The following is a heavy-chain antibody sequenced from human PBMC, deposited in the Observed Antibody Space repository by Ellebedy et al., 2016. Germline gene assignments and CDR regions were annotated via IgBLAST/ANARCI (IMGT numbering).Heavy chain of an antibody. CDR1: GFTFTSSA. D-gene: IGHD6-19*01. J-gene: IGHJ6*02. V-gene: IGHV1-58*02. Sequence: SVKVSXXASGFTFTSSAMQWVRQARGQRLEWIGWIVVGSGNTNYAQKFQERVTITRDMSTSTAYMELSSLRSEDTAVYYCATLAGHYYYGMDVWGQGTTVTVSS. CDR3: ATLAGHYYYGMDV. CDR2: IVVGSGNT.